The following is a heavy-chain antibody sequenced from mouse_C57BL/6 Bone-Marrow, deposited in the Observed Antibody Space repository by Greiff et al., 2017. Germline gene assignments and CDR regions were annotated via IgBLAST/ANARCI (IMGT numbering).Heavy chain of an antibody. Sequence: VQLQQSGAELVRPGASVKLSCTASGFNIKDDYMHWVKQRPEQGLEWIGWIDPENGDTEYASKFQGKATITADTSSNTAYLQPSSLTSEDTAVYYCTEGIEGYTWFAYWGQGTLVTVSA. CDR3: TEGIEGYTWFAY. CDR1: GFNIKDDY. D-gene: IGHD2-2*01. V-gene: IGHV14-4*01. CDR2: IDPENGDT. J-gene: IGHJ3*01.